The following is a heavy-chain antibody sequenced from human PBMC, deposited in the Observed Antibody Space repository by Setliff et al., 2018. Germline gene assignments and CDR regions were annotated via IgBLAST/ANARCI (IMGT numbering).Heavy chain of an antibody. D-gene: IGHD6-13*01. J-gene: IGHJ5*02. Sequence: ASVKVSCKASGYIFTSYGFSWVRQAPGQGLEWVGIINPRGGSTSHAQKFQGRVTMTRDTSTSTVYMEMSSLRSEDTAVYYCVRSQQLSGWWFDPWGQGTLVTVSS. V-gene: IGHV1-46*03. CDR1: GYIFTSYG. CDR3: VRSQQLSGWWFDP. CDR2: INPRGGST.